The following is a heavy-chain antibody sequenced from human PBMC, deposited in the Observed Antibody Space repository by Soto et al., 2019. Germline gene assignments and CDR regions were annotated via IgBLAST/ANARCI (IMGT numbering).Heavy chain of an antibody. CDR3: AGYNWNDMYYYYGMDV. CDR1: GFTFSSYS. D-gene: IGHD1-1*01. CDR2: IISSSSYI. J-gene: IGHJ6*02. V-gene: IGHV3-21*01. Sequence: GGSLRLSCAASGFTFSSYSMNWVRQAPGKGLEWVSSIISSSSYIYYADSVKGRFTISRDNAKNSLYLQMNSLRAEDTAVYYCAGYNWNDMYYYYGMDVWGQGTTVTVSS.